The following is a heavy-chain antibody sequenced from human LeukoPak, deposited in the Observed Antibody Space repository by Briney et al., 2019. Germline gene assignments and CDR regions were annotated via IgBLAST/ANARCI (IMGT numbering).Heavy chain of an antibody. V-gene: IGHV3-53*01. CDR3: AREASSGWLNY. CDR2: IYSGGST. CDR1: GFTVSSNY. D-gene: IGHD6-19*01. Sequence: PGGSLRLFCAASGFTVSSNYMSWVRQAPGKGLEWVSVIYSGGSTYYADSVKGRFTISRDNSKNTLYLQMNSLRAEDTAVYYCAREASSGWLNYWGQGTLVTVSS. J-gene: IGHJ4*02.